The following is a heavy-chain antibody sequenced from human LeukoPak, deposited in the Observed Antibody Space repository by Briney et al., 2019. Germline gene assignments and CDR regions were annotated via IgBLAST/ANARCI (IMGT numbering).Heavy chain of an antibody. J-gene: IGHJ4*02. Sequence: GGSLRLSCTVSGFTVSSNSMSWVRQAPGKGLEWVSFVYSDNTHYSDSVKGRFTISRDNSKNTLYLQMNSLRAEDTAVYYCARRAGAYSHPYDYWGQGTLVTVSS. CDR2: VYSDNT. CDR1: GFTVSSNS. CDR3: ARRAGAYSHPYDY. V-gene: IGHV3-53*01. D-gene: IGHD4/OR15-4a*01.